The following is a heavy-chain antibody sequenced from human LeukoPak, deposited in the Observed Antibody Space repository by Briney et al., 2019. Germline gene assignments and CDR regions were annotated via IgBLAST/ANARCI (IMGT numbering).Heavy chain of an antibody. Sequence: SETLSLTCTVSGGSISSSSYYWGWIRQPPGKGLEWIGSIYYSGSTYYNPSLKSRVTISVDTSKNQFSLKLSSVTAADTAVYYCAREGGKWLPDWFDPWGQGTLVTGSS. V-gene: IGHV4-39*07. CDR3: AREGGKWLPDWFDP. CDR1: GGSISSSSYY. CDR2: IYYSGST. J-gene: IGHJ5*02. D-gene: IGHD5-24*01.